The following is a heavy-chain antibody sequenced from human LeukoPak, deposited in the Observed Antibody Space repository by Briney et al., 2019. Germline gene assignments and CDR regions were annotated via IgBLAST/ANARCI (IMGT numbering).Heavy chain of an antibody. D-gene: IGHD2-2*01. CDR1: GYTFTSYG. CDR2: ISAYNGNT. CDR3: ARRCSSTSCSTWSYYYYGMDV. V-gene: IGHV1-18*01. Sequence: GASVKVSCKASGYTFTSYGISWVGQAPGQGLEWMGWISAYNGNTNYAQKLQGRVTMTTDTSTSTAYMELRSLRSDDTAVYYCARRCSSTSCSTWSYYYYGMDVWGQGTTVTVSS. J-gene: IGHJ6*02.